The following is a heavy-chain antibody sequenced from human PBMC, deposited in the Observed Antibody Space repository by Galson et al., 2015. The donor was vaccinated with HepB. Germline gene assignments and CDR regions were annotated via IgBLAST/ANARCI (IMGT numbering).Heavy chain of an antibody. CDR3: AKDPLWFGEFTYYYYGMDV. Sequence: SLRLSCAASGFTFSSYAMSWVHQAPGKGLEWVSAISGSGGSTYYADSVKGRFTISRDNSKNTLYLQMNSLRAEDTAVYYCAKDPLWFGEFTYYYYGMDVWGQGTTVTVSS. J-gene: IGHJ6*02. CDR1: GFTFSSYA. D-gene: IGHD3-10*01. CDR2: ISGSGGST. V-gene: IGHV3-23*01.